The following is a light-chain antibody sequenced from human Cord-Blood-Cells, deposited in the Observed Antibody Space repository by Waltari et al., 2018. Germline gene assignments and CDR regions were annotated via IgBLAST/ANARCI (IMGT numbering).Light chain of an antibody. V-gene: IGKV3-20*01. CDR3: QQYGSSPRT. CDR2: GAS. J-gene: IGKJ1*01. CDR1: QSVSSSY. Sequence: EIVLTQSPGTLSLSPGERATLSCRASQSVSSSYLAWYKQNPGQAPRLLIYGASSRATGIPDRFIGSGSGTDFTLTISRLEPEDFAVYYCQQYGSSPRTFGQGTKVEIK.